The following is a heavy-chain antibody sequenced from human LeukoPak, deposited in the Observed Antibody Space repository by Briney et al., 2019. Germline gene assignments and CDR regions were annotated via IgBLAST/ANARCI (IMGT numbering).Heavy chain of an antibody. D-gene: IGHD3-3*01. CDR2: IYPGDSDT. Sequence: GESLKISCKISGYNFTNYWIGWVRQMPGKGLEWMGIIYPGDSDTRYSPSFQGQVTISADKSISTAYLQWSSLKASDTAMYYCARRTIFGVVIAGADYWGQGTLVTVSS. V-gene: IGHV5-51*01. CDR1: GYNFTNYW. J-gene: IGHJ4*02. CDR3: ARRTIFGVVIAGADY.